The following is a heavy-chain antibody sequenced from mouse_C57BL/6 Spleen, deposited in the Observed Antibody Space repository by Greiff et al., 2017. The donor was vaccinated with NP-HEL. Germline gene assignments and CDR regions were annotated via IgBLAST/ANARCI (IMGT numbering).Heavy chain of an antibody. CDR1: GFTFSDYY. V-gene: IGHV5-12*01. CDR2: ISNGGGST. D-gene: IGHD2-4*01. CDR3: ARQDYDYEDYAMDY. J-gene: IGHJ4*01. Sequence: EVQLVESGGGLVQPGGSLKLSCAASGFTFSDYYMYWVRQTPEKRLEWVAYISNGGGSTYYPDTVKGRFTISRDNAKNTLYLQMSRLKSEDTAMYYCARQDYDYEDYAMDYWGQGTSVTVSS.